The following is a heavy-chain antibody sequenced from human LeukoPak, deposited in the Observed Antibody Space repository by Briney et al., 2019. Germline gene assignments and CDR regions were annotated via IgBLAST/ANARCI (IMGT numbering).Heavy chain of an antibody. CDR1: GFTFNNYN. CDR2: ITSSGTYI. J-gene: IGHJ4*02. CDR3: AKAIQPYYDILTGLDY. D-gene: IGHD3-9*01. V-gene: IGHV3-21*04. Sequence: PGGSLRLSCAASGFTFNNYNMNWVRQAPGKALEWVSSITSSGTYIFYADSVKGRFTISRDNAKNSLYLQINSLRAEDTAVYYCAKAIQPYYDILTGLDYWGQGTLVTVSS.